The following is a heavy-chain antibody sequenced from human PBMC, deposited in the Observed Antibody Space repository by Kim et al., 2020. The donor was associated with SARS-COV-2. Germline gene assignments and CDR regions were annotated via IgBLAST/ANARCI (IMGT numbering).Heavy chain of an antibody. J-gene: IGHJ5*02. Sequence: GGSLRLSCAASGFTFSSYSMNWVRQAPGKGLEWVSSISSSSSYIYYADSVKGRFTISRDNAKNSLYLQMNSLRAEDTAVYYCARGSSFSSRSGWFDPWGQGTLVTVSS. CDR3: ARGSSFSSRSGWFDP. CDR1: GFTFSSYS. V-gene: IGHV3-21*01. D-gene: IGHD3-16*02. CDR2: ISSSSSYI.